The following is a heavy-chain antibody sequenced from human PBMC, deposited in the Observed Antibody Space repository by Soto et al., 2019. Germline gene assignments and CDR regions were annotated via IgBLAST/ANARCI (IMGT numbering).Heavy chain of an antibody. Sequence: SETLSLTCTVSGGSISSGGYYRSWIRQHPGKGLEWIGYIYYSGSTYYNPSLKSRVTISVDTSKNQFSLKLSSVTAADTAVYYCARGPIFGQQRGNWFDPWGQGTLVTVSS. CDR1: GGSISSGGYY. CDR3: ARGPIFGQQRGNWFDP. V-gene: IGHV4-31*03. CDR2: IYYSGST. J-gene: IGHJ5*02. D-gene: IGHD3-3*02.